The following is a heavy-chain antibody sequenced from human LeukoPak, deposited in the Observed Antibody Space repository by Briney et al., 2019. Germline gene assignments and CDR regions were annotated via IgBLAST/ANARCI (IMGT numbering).Heavy chain of an antibody. CDR3: AKDSSLYGTSWWGNYFDY. Sequence: GGSLRLSCVASGFTFSSRDWMTWVRQAPGKGLEWVANIKQDGSEKNYVDSVKGRFTISRDNSYKTLYLQMNSLRAEDTAVYYCAKDSSLYGTSWWGNYFDYWGQGTLVTVSS. CDR1: GFTFSSRDW. D-gene: IGHD6-13*01. CDR2: IKQDGSEK. J-gene: IGHJ4*02. V-gene: IGHV3-7*01.